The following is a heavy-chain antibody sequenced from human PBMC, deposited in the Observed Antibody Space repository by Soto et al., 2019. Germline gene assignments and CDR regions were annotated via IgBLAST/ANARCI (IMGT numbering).Heavy chain of an antibody. D-gene: IGHD4-17*01. J-gene: IGHJ2*01. CDR1: GFTFSSYA. CDR2: ISASGAST. V-gene: IGHV3-23*01. Sequence: EVQLLESGGDLVQPGGSLRLSCAASGFTFSSYAMSWVRQAPGKGLEWVSAISASGASTYYADSVKGRFTISRDNSKNTLYMEMNSLRAEDTAVYYCAKGTYGDYDLWGRGTLVTVSS. CDR3: AKGTYGDYDL.